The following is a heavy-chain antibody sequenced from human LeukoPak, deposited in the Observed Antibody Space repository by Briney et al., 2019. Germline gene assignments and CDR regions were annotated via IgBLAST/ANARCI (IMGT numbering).Heavy chain of an antibody. CDR3: AIRRRPSSGYSYGYRNTDAFDI. V-gene: IGHV4-30-2*01. CDR1: GGSISSGGYS. J-gene: IGHJ3*02. Sequence: PSQTLSLTCAVSGGSISSGGYSWSWIRQPPGKGLGWIGYIYHSGSTYYNPSLKSRVTISVDTSKNQFSLKLSSVTAADTAVYYCAIRRRPSSGYSYGYRNTDAFDIWGQGTMVTVSS. CDR2: IYHSGST. D-gene: IGHD5-18*01.